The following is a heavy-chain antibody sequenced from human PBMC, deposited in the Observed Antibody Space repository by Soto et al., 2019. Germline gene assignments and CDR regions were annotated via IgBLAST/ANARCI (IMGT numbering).Heavy chain of an antibody. CDR1: GFTFSSYA. CDR3: ARDVVAEVPLYGMDV. V-gene: IGHV3-30-3*01. J-gene: IGHJ6*02. D-gene: IGHD2-15*01. Sequence: QVQLVESGGGVVQPGRSPRLSCAASGFTFSSYAMHWVRQAPGKGLEWVALISYDGTNKYYGDSVKGRFTISRDNSKNTLYLQMNSLRAEDTAVYYCARDVVAEVPLYGMDVWGQGTTVTVSS. CDR2: ISYDGTNK.